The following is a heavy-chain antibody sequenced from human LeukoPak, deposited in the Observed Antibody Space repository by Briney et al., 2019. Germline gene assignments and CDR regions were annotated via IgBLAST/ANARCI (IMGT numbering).Heavy chain of an antibody. CDR2: ISRSSSYI. CDR3: ARDGSGWYDY. Sequence: GGSLRLSCAASGFTFSSYSMNCVPQAPGKGLEWVSSISRSSSYIYYADSVRGRFTISRDNPKNSLYLQMNSLRAEDTAVYYCARDGSGWYDYWGQGILVTVSS. CDR1: GFTFSSYS. V-gene: IGHV3-21*01. D-gene: IGHD6-19*01. J-gene: IGHJ4*02.